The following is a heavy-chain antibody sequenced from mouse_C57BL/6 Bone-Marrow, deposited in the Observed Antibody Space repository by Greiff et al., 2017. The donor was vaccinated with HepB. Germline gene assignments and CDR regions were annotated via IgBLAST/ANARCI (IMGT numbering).Heavy chain of an antibody. CDR2: ISSGGSYT. D-gene: IGHD1-1*01. Sequence: EVKLVESGGDLVKPGGSLKLSCAASGFTFSSYGMSWVRQTPDKRLEWVATISSGGSYTYYPDSVKGRFTISRDNAKNNLYLQMSSLKSEETAMYYCARHIYYYGSSLDYWGQGTTLTVSS. CDR3: ARHIYYYGSSLDY. V-gene: IGHV5-6*01. J-gene: IGHJ2*01. CDR1: GFTFSSYG.